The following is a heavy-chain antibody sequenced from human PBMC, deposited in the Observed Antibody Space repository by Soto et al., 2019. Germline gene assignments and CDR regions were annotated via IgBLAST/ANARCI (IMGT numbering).Heavy chain of an antibody. CDR3: ARVKEGDWNYAYYYYGMDV. CDR2: IIPIFGTA. CDR1: GGTFSSYA. J-gene: IGHJ6*02. Sequence: SVKVSCKASGGTFSSYAISWVRQAPGQGLEWMGGIIPIFGTANYAQKFQGRVTITADESTSTAYMELSSLRSEDTAVYYCARVKEGDWNYAYYYYGMDVWGQGTTVTVSS. D-gene: IGHD1-7*01. V-gene: IGHV1-69*13.